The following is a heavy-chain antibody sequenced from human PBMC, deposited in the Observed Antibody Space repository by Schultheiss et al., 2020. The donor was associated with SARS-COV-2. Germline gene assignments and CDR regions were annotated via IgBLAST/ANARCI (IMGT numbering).Heavy chain of an antibody. CDR2: IFSNDEK. Sequence: TLSLTCTVSGGSISSYYWSWIRQPPGKGLEWLAHIFSNDEKSYSTFLKSRLTISKDTSKNQVVLTMTNMDPVDTATYYCARIPLRGRGSNYYYYGMDVWGQGTTVTVSS. V-gene: IGHV2-26*01. D-gene: IGHD3-16*01. J-gene: IGHJ6*02. CDR1: GGSISSYYW. CDR3: ARIPLRGRGSNYYYYGMDV.